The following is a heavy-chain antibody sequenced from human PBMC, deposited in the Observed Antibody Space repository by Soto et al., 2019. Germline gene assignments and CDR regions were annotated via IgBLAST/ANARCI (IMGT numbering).Heavy chain of an antibody. V-gene: IGHV3-30*18. Sequence: PGGSLRLSXAASGFTFSSYGMHWVRQAPGKGLEWVAVISYDGSNKYYADSVKGRFTISRDNSKNTLYLQMNSLRAEDTAVYYCAKDFRSMIVVVPLYYFDYWGQGTLVTVSS. CDR3: AKDFRSMIVVVPLYYFDY. J-gene: IGHJ4*02. CDR1: GFTFSSYG. CDR2: ISYDGSNK. D-gene: IGHD3-22*01.